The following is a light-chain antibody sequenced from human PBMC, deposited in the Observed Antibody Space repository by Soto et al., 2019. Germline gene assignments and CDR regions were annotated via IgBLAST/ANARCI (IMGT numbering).Light chain of an antibody. CDR2: RNN. CDR1: SSNIGSDF. V-gene: IGLV1-47*01. Sequence: QSVLTQPPSASATPGRRVTISCSGSSSNIGSDFVFWYQQLPGTAPKLLIYRNNQRPSGVPDRFSGSKSGTSASLAISGLRSEDEADYYCAAWDHSLSGWMIGGGTKVTVL. CDR3: AAWDHSLSGWM. J-gene: IGLJ3*02.